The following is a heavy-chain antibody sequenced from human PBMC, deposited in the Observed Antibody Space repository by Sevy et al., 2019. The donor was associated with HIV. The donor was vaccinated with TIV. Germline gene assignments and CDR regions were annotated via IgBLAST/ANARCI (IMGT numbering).Heavy chain of an antibody. D-gene: IGHD1-7*01. Sequence: GGSLRLSCAVSGFTFSNYWMSWVRQAPGKGLECEANINQDGGQKYYLDSVKRRFFVSRDNAKNSLYLQMDSLRAEDTAVYYCARVQITGAKPDYFDYWGQGTLVTVSS. CDR3: ARVQITGAKPDYFDY. CDR1: GFTFSNYW. V-gene: IGHV3-7*01. CDR2: INQDGGQK. J-gene: IGHJ4*02.